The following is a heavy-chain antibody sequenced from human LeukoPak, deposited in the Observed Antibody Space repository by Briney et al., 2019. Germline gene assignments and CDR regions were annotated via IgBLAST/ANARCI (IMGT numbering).Heavy chain of an antibody. CDR1: GLTFSSYA. CDR3: AKDCSSTSCRGDY. J-gene: IGHJ4*02. D-gene: IGHD2-2*01. Sequence: GGSLRLSCAASGLTFSSYAMSWVRQAPGKGLEWVSAISGSGGSTYYADSVKGRFTISRDNSKNTLYLQMNSLRAEDTAVYYCAKDCSSTSCRGDYWGQGTLVTVSS. V-gene: IGHV3-23*01. CDR2: ISGSGGST.